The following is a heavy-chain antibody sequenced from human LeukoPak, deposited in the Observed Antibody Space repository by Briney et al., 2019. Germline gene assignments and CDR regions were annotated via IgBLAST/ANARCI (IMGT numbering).Heavy chain of an antibody. J-gene: IGHJ4*02. Sequence: SETLSLTCTVSGGSISSSSYYWGWIRQPPGKGLEWIGSIYYSGSTYYNPSLKSRVTISVDTSKNQFSLKLSSVTAADTAVYYCARVGGYSYGEPFDYWGQGTLVTVSS. CDR1: GGSISSSSYY. CDR3: ARVGGYSYGEPFDY. D-gene: IGHD5-18*01. V-gene: IGHV4-39*07. CDR2: IYYSGST.